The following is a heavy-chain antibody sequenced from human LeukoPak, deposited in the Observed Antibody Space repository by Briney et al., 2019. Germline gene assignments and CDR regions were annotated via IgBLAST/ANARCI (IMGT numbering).Heavy chain of an antibody. CDR2: IYTSGST. Sequence: SETLSLTCTVSGGSISSGSYYWRWIRQPAGEGLEWVGRIYTSGSTNYNSSLKSRVAVSVDTSKNQFSLQLTSVTAADTAVYYCARYYDFWSGHTAFDIWGQGTMVTVSS. V-gene: IGHV4-61*02. CDR3: ARYYDFWSGHTAFDI. D-gene: IGHD3-3*01. CDR1: GGSISSGSYY. J-gene: IGHJ3*02.